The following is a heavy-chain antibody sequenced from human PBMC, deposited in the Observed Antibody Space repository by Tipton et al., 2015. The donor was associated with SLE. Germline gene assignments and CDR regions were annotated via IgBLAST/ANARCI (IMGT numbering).Heavy chain of an antibody. CDR2: IYYSGST. CDR1: GYSIRSGYY. D-gene: IGHD3-16*02. CDR3: AREYYDYVWGSYRPDAFDI. J-gene: IGHJ3*02. V-gene: IGHV4-38-2*02. Sequence: GLVKPSETLSLTCAVSGYSIRSGYYWGWIRQPPGKGLEWIGSIYYSGSTYYNPSLKSRVTISVDTSKNQFSLKLSSVTAADTAVYYCAREYYDYVWGSYRPDAFDIWGQGTMVTVSS.